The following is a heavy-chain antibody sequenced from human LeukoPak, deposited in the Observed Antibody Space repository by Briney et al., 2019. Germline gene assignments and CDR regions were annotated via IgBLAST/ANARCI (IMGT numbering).Heavy chain of an antibody. Sequence: GGSLRLSCAASGFTFRNYVIHWVRQAPGKGLEWVAVTSSDLNVKLYADSVKGRFTISRDNSRSTLYLQMNSLRPEVTAIYYCAREGYYGSGSPPSLYFDYWGQGTLVTVSS. CDR3: AREGYYGSGSPPSLYFDY. V-gene: IGHV3-30-3*01. CDR1: GFTFRNYV. J-gene: IGHJ4*02. CDR2: TSSDLNVK. D-gene: IGHD3-10*01.